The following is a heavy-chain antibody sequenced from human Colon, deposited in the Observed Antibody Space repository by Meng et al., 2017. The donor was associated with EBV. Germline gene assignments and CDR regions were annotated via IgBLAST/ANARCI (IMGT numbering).Heavy chain of an antibody. D-gene: IGHD1-26*01. Sequence: QAQVVESGGEVKKPGASVTVSCKASGYTFTNYGITWVRQAPGQGLEWMGWISAYNGNTNYAQTLQGRLTMTTDTSTSTAYMELRSLRSDDMAVYYCARVEVGITSGDYWGQGTLVTVSS. CDR1: GYTFTNYG. CDR2: ISAYNGNT. V-gene: IGHV1-18*03. CDR3: ARVEVGITSGDY. J-gene: IGHJ4*02.